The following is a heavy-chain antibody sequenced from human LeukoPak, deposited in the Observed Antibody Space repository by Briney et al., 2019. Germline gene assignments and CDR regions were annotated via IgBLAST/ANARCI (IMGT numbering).Heavy chain of an antibody. CDR2: ISYRGNT. J-gene: IGHJ4*02. V-gene: IGHV4-31*03. CDR3: ARDHRRSGYNWGFGFFDS. Sequence: SETLSLICTVSGASISSGDDYWTSIRRHPGKVLEWIGYISYRGNTSSHPSIKSRVTISVDTSKNQFSLKLTSVTAADTALYYCARDHRRSGYNWGFGFFDSWGQGSLVTVSS. D-gene: IGHD5-24*01. CDR1: GASISSGDDY.